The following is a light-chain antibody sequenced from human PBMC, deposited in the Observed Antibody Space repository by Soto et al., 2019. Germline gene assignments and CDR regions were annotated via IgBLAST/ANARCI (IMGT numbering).Light chain of an antibody. CDR2: GAS. CDR3: LQHNSFPRT. J-gene: IGKJ1*01. CDR1: QGIRID. Sequence: DIQMTQSPSSLSAFVGDRVTITCRASQGIRIDLGWFQQKPGKAPKRLIYGASSLQSGVPSRFSGRGSGTEFTLTISNLQPEDFATYYCLQHNSFPRTFGQGTKVDNK. V-gene: IGKV1-17*02.